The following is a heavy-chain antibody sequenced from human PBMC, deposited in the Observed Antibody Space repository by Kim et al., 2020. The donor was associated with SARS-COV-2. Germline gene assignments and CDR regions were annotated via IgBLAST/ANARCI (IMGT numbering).Heavy chain of an antibody. D-gene: IGHD2-15*01. CDR3: ARAANIVVVVAAPPVYYYGMDV. CDR1: GGTFSIYA. CDR2: IIPIFGTV. Sequence: SVKVSCKASGGTFSIYAISWVRQAPGQGLEWMGGIIPIFGTVNYAQKFQGRVTITADESTSTAYMELSSLTSEDTAVYYCARAANIVVVVAAPPVYYYGMDVWGQGTTVTVSS. J-gene: IGHJ6*02. V-gene: IGHV1-69*13.